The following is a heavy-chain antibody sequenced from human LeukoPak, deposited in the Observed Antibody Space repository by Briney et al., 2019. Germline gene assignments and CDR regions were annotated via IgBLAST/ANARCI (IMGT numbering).Heavy chain of an antibody. V-gene: IGHV4-59*01. CDR3: ARTQPARYCTTTSCYAAFDV. D-gene: IGHD2-2*01. CDR1: GGSISSYY. CDR2: IYYSGST. J-gene: IGHJ3*01. Sequence: PSETLSLTCTVSGGSISSYYWSWIRQPPRKGLEWIGYIYYSGSTNYNPSLKSRVTISVDTSKNQFSLKLSSVTAADTAVYYCARTQPARYCTTTSCYAAFDVWGQGTMVTVSS.